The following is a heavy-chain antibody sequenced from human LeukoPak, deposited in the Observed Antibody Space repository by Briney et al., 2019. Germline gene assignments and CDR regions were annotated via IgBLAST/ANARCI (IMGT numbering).Heavy chain of an antibody. J-gene: IGHJ4*02. D-gene: IGHD6-19*01. CDR2: INPSGGST. CDR1: GYTFTSYY. Sequence: GASVKVSCKASGYTFTSYYMHWVRQAPGQGLEWMGIINPSGGSTSYAQKFQGRVTMTRDTSTSTVYMELSSLRSEDTAVYYCASAKPPRFNVAVAGMFDYWGQGTLVTVSS. V-gene: IGHV1-46*01. CDR3: ASAKPPRFNVAVAGMFDY.